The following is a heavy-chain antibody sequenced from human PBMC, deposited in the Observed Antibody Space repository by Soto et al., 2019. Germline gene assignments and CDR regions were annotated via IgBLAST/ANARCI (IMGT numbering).Heavy chain of an antibody. V-gene: IGHV4-4*07. Sequence: SETLSLTCTVSGRSMSGYYWSWIRQPAGERLEWIARIYTSGTTDFNPSLKSRVTISVDTSKNQFSLKLSSVTAADTAVYYCARGSGYSSSWYRGYFDYWGQGTLVTVSS. CDR1: GRSMSGYY. CDR3: ARGSGYSSSWYRGYFDY. J-gene: IGHJ4*02. CDR2: IYTSGTT. D-gene: IGHD6-13*01.